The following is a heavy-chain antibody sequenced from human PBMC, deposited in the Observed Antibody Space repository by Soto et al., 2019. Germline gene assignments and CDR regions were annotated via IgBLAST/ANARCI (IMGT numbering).Heavy chain of an antibody. CDR1: GFTFISYS. CDR2: ISSSSTYI. CDR3: ARLEAVAQSFDY. V-gene: IGHV3-21*01. D-gene: IGHD6-19*01. J-gene: IGHJ4*02. Sequence: EVQLVESGGGLVKPGGSLRLSCAASGFTFISYSMNWVRQAPGKGLEWVSSISSSSTYIYYADSLKGRFTISRDNAHNSLYLQMNCLRAEDTAVYYCARLEAVAQSFDYWGQGTLVTVSS.